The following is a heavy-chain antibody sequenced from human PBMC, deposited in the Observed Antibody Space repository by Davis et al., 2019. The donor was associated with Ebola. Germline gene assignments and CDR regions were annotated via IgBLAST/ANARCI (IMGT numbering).Heavy chain of an antibody. Sequence: GESLKISCAASGFTFSSYGMHWVRQAPGKGLEGGAFIRYDGSNKYYADSVKGRFTISRDNSKNTLYLQMNSLRAEDTAVYYCAKAPFSWNYFDYWGQGTLVTVSS. J-gene: IGHJ4*02. V-gene: IGHV3-30*02. CDR1: GFTFSSYG. CDR2: IRYDGSNK. CDR3: AKAPFSWNYFDY. D-gene: IGHD6-13*01.